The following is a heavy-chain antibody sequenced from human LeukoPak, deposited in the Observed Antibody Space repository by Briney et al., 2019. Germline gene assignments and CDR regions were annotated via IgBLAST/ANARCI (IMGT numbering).Heavy chain of an antibody. V-gene: IGHV4-59*01. CDR2: IYYSGST. J-gene: IGHJ3*02. D-gene: IGHD6-13*01. CDR1: GGSISSYY. Sequence: PSETLSLTCTVSGGSISSYYWSWIRQPPGKGLEWIGYIYYSGSTNYNPSLKSRVTISVDTSKNQFSLKLGSVTAADTAVFYCARDSSTTNAFDIWGQGTMVTVSS. CDR3: ARDSSTTNAFDI.